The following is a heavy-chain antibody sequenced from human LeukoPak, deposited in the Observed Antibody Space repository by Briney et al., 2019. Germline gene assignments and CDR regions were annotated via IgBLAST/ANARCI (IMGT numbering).Heavy chain of an antibody. V-gene: IGHV1-2*02. CDR2: INPNSGGT. CDR1: GYTFIDYY. J-gene: IGHJ4*02. D-gene: IGHD2-2*01. Sequence: GASVKVSCKASGYTFIDYYVHWVRQAPGQGLEWMGWINPNSGGTNYAQKFQGRVTMTRDTSISTAYMELSRLRSDDTAVYYCARVQGYCSSTSCYPDTNFDYWGQGTLVTVSS. CDR3: ARVQGYCSSTSCYPDTNFDY.